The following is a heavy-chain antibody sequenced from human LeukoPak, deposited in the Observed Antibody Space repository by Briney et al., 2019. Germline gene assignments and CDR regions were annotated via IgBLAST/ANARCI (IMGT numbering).Heavy chain of an antibody. V-gene: IGHV4-59*01. CDR2: IYYNGNT. J-gene: IGHJ6*03. Sequence: PSETLSLTCTVSGGSISTYYWTWIRQPPGKGLEWLGYIYYNGNTNYNPSLPSRVTISLNTSKNQFSLNLTSVTAADTAVYYCARLKGEMITIRPYYHYYMDVWGKRTTVTVSS. D-gene: IGHD5-24*01. CDR1: GGSISTYY. CDR3: ARLKGEMITIRPYYHYYMDV.